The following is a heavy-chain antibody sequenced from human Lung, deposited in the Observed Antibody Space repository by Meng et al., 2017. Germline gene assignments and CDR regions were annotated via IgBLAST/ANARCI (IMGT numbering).Heavy chain of an antibody. CDR1: GFTFRGYW. CDR3: ARESGYFEY. Sequence: VPRVEFGGGLVQQGGSLRLSCAASGFTFRGYWMHWVRQAPGKGLVWVSRIRGDGGSIVYADSVKGRFTISRDNAKNTLFLQMNSLRAEDTAVYYCARESGYFEYWGQGILVTVSS. J-gene: IGHJ4*02. V-gene: IGHV3-74*03. CDR2: IRGDGGSI.